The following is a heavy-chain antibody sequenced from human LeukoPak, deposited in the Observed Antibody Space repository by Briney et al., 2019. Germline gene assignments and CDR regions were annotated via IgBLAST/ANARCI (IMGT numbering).Heavy chain of an antibody. D-gene: IGHD3-22*01. V-gene: IGHV3-7*01. Sequence: PGGSLRLSCAASGFTLSSYAMSWVRQAPGKGLEWVANINQDGSEKYYVDSVRGRFTISRDNAKNSLYLQMNSLRAEDTAVYYCASIPTYYYDSSGYLLDDYWGQGTLVTVSS. CDR1: GFTLSSYA. CDR2: INQDGSEK. J-gene: IGHJ4*02. CDR3: ASIPTYYYDSSGYLLDDY.